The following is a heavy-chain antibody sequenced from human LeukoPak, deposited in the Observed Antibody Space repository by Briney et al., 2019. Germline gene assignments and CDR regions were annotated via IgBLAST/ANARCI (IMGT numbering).Heavy chain of an antibody. CDR1: GGSISSYY. CDR3: ARTRGYSGYDPHYYYYYGMDV. V-gene: IGHV4-59*08. CDR2: IYYSGST. D-gene: IGHD5-12*01. J-gene: IGHJ6*02. Sequence: SETLSLTCTVSGGSISSYYWSWIRQPPGKGLEWIGYIYYSGSTNYNPSLKSRVTISVDTSKNQFSLKLSSVTAADTAVYYCARTRGYSGYDPHYYYYYGMDVWSQGTTVTVSS.